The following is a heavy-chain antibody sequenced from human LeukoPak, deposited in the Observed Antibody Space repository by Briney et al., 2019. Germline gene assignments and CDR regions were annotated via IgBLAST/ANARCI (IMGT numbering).Heavy chain of an antibody. Sequence: GGSLRLSCAASGFTFSNYGMHWVRQAPGKGLERLAFIRYDGSIKYYADSVKGRFTISRDNSRNTLYLQMNSLRAEDTAVYYCAKDSIQGDTALDYWGQGTPVTVSS. V-gene: IGHV3-30*02. CDR1: GFTFSNYG. D-gene: IGHD5-18*01. CDR3: AKDSIQGDTALDY. J-gene: IGHJ4*02. CDR2: IRYDGSIK.